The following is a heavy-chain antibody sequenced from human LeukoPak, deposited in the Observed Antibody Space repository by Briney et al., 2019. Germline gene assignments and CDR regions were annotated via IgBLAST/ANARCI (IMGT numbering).Heavy chain of an antibody. CDR3: ATGYCSSTSCYTDYYYMDV. Sequence: ASVKVSCKVSGYTLTKLSMHWVRQAPGKGLEWMGGFDPEDGETIYAQKFQGRVTMTEDTSTDTAYMELSSLRSEDTAVYYCATGYCSSTSCYTDYYYMDVWGKGTTVTVSS. D-gene: IGHD2-2*02. CDR2: FDPEDGET. J-gene: IGHJ6*03. V-gene: IGHV1-24*01. CDR1: GYTLTKLS.